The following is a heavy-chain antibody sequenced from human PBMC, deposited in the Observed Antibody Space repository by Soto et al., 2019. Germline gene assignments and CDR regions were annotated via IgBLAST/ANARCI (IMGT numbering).Heavy chain of an antibody. V-gene: IGHV4-34*01. D-gene: IGHD3-16*01. J-gene: IGHJ4*02. CDR2: INQSGST. CDR3: ARGLNYVVY. CDR1: GGSFSGYY. Sequence: QVHLQQWGAGLLKPSETLSLTCAVYGGSFSGYYWSWLRQPPGKGLEWIGEINQSGSTNYNPSLKSRVTISIDTSKNQFSMKVSSVTAADTAVYYCARGLNYVVYWGQGTLVTVSS.